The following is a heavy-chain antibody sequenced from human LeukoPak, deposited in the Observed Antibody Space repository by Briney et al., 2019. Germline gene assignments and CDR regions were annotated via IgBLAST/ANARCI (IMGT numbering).Heavy chain of an antibody. V-gene: IGHV3-48*01. D-gene: IGHD3-10*01. CDR2: ISSSSSTI. Sequence: GGSLRLSCEASGFTFSSYSMNWVRQAPGKGLEWVSYISSSSSTIYYADSVKGRFTISRDNAKNSLYLQMNSLRAEDTAMYYCARAAFGELLNPGFDFWGQGTLVTVSS. CDR3: ARAAFGELLNPGFDF. CDR1: GFTFSSYS. J-gene: IGHJ4*02.